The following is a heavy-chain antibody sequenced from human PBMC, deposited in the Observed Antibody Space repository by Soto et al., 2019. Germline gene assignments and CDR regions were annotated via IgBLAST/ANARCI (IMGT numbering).Heavy chain of an antibody. J-gene: IGHJ4*02. CDR1: GGSISSGGYY. CDR3: ARSSTSTVVTHYFDY. V-gene: IGHV4-31*03. Sequence: QVQLQESGPGLVKPSQTLSLTCTVSGGSISSGGYYWSWIRQHPGKGLEWIGYIYYSGSTYYNPSLKGRVTISVDTSKNQFSLKLSSVTAADTAVYYCARSSTSTVVTHYFDYWGQGTLVTVSS. D-gene: IGHD4-17*01. CDR2: IYYSGST.